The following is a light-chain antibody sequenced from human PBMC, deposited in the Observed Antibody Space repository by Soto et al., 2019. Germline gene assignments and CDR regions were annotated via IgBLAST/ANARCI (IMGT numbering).Light chain of an antibody. CDR3: QQYNPYTWT. Sequence: DIKMTQSPSTLSTSVGDRVTITCRASQSISSWLAWYQQKPGKAPKLLIYDASSLESGVPSRFSGSGSGTEFTLTISSLQPDDFATYYCQQYNPYTWTFGHGTKVDI. V-gene: IGKV1-5*01. J-gene: IGKJ1*01. CDR1: QSISSW. CDR2: DAS.